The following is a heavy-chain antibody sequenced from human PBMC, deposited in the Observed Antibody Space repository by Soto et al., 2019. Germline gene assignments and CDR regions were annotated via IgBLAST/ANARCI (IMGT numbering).Heavy chain of an antibody. J-gene: IGHJ6*02. V-gene: IGHV3-21*06. Sequence: GGSLRLSCAASGFTFETSSINCLRQTPGKGLEWVASISATSLYIYYADSVRGRFTISREDAKNTVFLQMDGLTAEDTAIYFCARDLGGGAHYGMDVWGQGTTVTVSS. CDR2: ISATSLYI. CDR1: GFTFETSS. D-gene: IGHD3-16*01. CDR3: ARDLGGGAHYGMDV.